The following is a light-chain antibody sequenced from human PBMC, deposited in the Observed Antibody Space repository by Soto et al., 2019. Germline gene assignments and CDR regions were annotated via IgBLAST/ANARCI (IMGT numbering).Light chain of an antibody. J-gene: IGLJ3*02. CDR3: QAYDYSLTASV. CDR1: SSNIGSNY. CDR2: SNH. Sequence: QSVLTQPPSASGTPGQSVTISCSGSSSNIGSNYVYWYQQLPGTAPRLLIYSNHQRPSGVPDRFSGSKSGTSASLAIVGLRSEDEADYYCQAYDYSLTASVFGGGTKLTVL. V-gene: IGLV1-47*02.